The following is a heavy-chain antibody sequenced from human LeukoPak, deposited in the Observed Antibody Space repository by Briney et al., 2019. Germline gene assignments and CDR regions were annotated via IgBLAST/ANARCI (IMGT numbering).Heavy chain of an antibody. CDR1: GFTFSSYA. V-gene: IGHV3-23*01. CDR2: LSGSGGST. J-gene: IGHJ4*02. Sequence: GGSLRLSCAASGFTFSSYAMTWVRQDRGKGLEWVSFLSGSGGSTYYADSVKGRFTISRDNSKNTLSLQMNSLRAEDTAVYYCAKTLYSSSSGGADYWGQGTLVTVSS. D-gene: IGHD6-6*01. CDR3: AKTLYSSSSGGADY.